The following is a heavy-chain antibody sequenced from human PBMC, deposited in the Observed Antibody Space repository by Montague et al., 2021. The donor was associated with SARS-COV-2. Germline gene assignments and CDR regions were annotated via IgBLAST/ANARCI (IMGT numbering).Heavy chain of an antibody. CDR2: ISYSGRT. D-gene: IGHD2-21*01. CDR1: GGSISSDDSY. V-gene: IGHV4-31*03. Sequence: TRSLTCIVSGGSISSDDSYWTWIRQHPGKGLEWIGYISYSGRTSYNVSLKSRLTISADTSDNQFSLKLTSMTAADTAVYYCARMYAPAHGPSAASYSDYWGRGTLVTVSS. J-gene: IGHJ4*02. CDR3: ARMYAPAHGPSAASYSDY.